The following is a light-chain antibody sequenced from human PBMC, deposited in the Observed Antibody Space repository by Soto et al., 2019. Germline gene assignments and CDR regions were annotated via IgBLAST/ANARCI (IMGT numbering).Light chain of an antibody. Sequence: DIKMTQSPSSLSASVGDTITITCRPTQSITHFLSWYQQKPGKAPKLLIYTASSLQSGVPSRFSGSGSGTVFALTISSLQPEDVATYYCHHSYSSPWTFGQGTKVEIK. CDR3: HHSYSSPWT. CDR1: QSITHF. J-gene: IGKJ1*01. V-gene: IGKV1-39*01. CDR2: TAS.